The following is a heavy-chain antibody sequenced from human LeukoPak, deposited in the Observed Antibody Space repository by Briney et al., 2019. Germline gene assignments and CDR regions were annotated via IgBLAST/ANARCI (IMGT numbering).Heavy chain of an antibody. V-gene: IGHV3-66*01. D-gene: IGHD3-10*01. J-gene: IGHJ4*02. CDR1: GFTVSTNS. CDR2: IYSDNT. CDR3: ARVRAVPKRFVTMVRGVKNEYYFDY. Sequence: GGSLRLSCTVSGFTVSTNSMSWVRQAPGKGLEWVSFIYSDNTHYSDSVKGRFTISRDNSKNTLYLQMNSLRAEDTAVYYCARVRAVPKRFVTMVRGVKNEYYFDYWGRGILVTISS.